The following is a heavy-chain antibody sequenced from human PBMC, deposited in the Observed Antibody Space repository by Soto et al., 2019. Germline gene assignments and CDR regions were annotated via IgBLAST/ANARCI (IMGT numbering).Heavy chain of an antibody. CDR3: ARGRGGSYGGNSAHFDI. CDR1: GFTFSGFG. Sequence: QVQLVESGGGVVQPGTSLRLSCEASGFTFSGFGMHWVRQAPGKGLEWVAVIWYDGSKKYYADCVKGRFTISRDNSKKALKLQMNSLRAEDTAVYYCARGRGGSYGGNSAHFDIWGQGTLVTVSS. J-gene: IGHJ3*02. D-gene: IGHD4-17*01. V-gene: IGHV3-33*01. CDR2: IWYDGSKK.